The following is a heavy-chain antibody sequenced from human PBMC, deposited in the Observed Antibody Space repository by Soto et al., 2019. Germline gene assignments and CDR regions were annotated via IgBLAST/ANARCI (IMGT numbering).Heavy chain of an antibody. Sequence: QITLKESGPTLVKPTQTLTLTCTFSGFSLDTSGVGVGWIRQPPGKALEWLTLIYWDDDKRYSPSLRSRLTTTKDTSKNQVVLTMTNMDPVDTATYYCSHMESRVASYGMDVWGQGPTVTVSS. J-gene: IGHJ6*02. CDR3: SHMESRVASYGMDV. CDR2: IYWDDDK. CDR1: GFSLDTSGVG. D-gene: IGHD3-3*01. V-gene: IGHV2-5*02.